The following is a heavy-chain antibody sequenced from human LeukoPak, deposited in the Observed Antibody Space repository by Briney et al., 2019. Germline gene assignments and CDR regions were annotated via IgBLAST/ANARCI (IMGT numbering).Heavy chain of an antibody. D-gene: IGHD1-26*01. CDR3: AKEGGGSYYYFDY. J-gene: IGHJ4*02. CDR1: GFTFSTYA. Sequence: GGSLRLSCAASGFTFSTYAMSWVRQAPGKGLEWVSAISGSGGSTYYSDSVKGRFTISRDNSKNTLYLQMNSLRAEDTAAYYCAKEGGGSYYYFDYWGQGTLVTVSS. CDR2: ISGSGGST. V-gene: IGHV3-23*01.